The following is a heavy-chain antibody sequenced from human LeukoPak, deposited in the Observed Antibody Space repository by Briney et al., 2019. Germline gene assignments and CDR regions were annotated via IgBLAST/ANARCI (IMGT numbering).Heavy chain of an antibody. CDR1: GYTFTGYY. J-gene: IGHJ4*02. V-gene: IGHV1-2*02. CDR2: INPNSGGT. CDR3: ASSLSPRALQGLSPTYY. Sequence: ASVKVSCKASGYTFTGYYMHWVRQAPGQGLEWMGWINPNSGGTNYAQKFQGRVTMTRDTPVSTAYMELSRLRSDDTAVYYCASSLSPRALQGLSPTYYWGQGTLVTVSS. D-gene: IGHD3/OR15-3a*01.